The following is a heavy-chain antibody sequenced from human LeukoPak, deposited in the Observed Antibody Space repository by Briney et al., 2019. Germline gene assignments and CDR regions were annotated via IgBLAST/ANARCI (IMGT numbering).Heavy chain of an antibody. V-gene: IGHV3-NL1*01. CDR2: IFPSGGEI. Sequence: GGSLRLSCAASGITFSDYGMHWVRQAPGKGLEWVSSIFPSGGEIHYADSVRGRFTISRDNSKSTLSLQMNSLRAEDTAIYYCATYRQVLLPFESWGQGTLVTVSS. D-gene: IGHD2-8*02. J-gene: IGHJ4*02. CDR3: ATYRQVLLPFES. CDR1: GITFSDYG.